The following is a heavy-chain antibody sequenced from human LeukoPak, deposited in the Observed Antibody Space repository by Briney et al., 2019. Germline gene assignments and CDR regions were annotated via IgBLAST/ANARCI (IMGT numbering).Heavy chain of an antibody. J-gene: IGHJ6*02. CDR2: ISSSSSYI. V-gene: IGHV3-21*01. D-gene: IGHD1-26*01. CDR1: GFTFSSYS. CDR3: AKWGSGGYYPGYYGMDV. Sequence: GGSLRLSCAASGFTFSSYSMNWVRQAPGKGLEWVSSISSSSSYIYYADSVKGRFTISRDNAKNSLYLQMNSLRAEDTAVYYCAKWGSGGYYPGYYGMDVWGQGTTVTVSS.